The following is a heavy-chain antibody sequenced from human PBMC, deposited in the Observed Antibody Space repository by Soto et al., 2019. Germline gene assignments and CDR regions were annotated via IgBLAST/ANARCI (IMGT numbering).Heavy chain of an antibody. CDR2: ISYDGSNK. CDR3: AKDRWPWGDSYYIDV. J-gene: IGHJ6*03. D-gene: IGHD1-26*01. CDR1: GFTFSSYG. V-gene: IGHV3-30*18. Sequence: QVQLVESGGGVVQPGRSLRLSCAASGFTFSSYGMHWVRQAPGKGLEWVAVISYDGSNKYYADSVKGRFTISRDNSKNTLYLQMNRRRVDDTAVYYCAKDRWPWGDSYYIDVWGKETTVTVCS.